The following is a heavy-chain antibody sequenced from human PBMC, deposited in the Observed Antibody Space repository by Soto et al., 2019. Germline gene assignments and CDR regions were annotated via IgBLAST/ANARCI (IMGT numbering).Heavy chain of an antibody. CDR2: IAWNGGST. CDR3: VKGRGSYFVYFGLDV. CDR1: GFTFDDYA. J-gene: IGHJ6*02. V-gene: IGHV3-9*01. Sequence: EVQLVESGGGLVQPGRSLRLSCVASGFTFDDYAMHWVRQTPGKGLEWVSSIAWNGGSTAYADSVKGSFTISRDNARNSLYLQMNSLRPADTALYYCVKGRGSYFVYFGLDVWGQGTTVTVSS. D-gene: IGHD1-26*01.